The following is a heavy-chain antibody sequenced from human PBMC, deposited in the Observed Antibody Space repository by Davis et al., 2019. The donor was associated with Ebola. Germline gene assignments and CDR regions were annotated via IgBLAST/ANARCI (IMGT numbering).Heavy chain of an antibody. Sequence: ASVKVSCKASGYTFTNYAMNWVRQAPGQGLEWMGWFSVYNGNTNYAEKFQGRVTMTTDTSTSTAYMELRSLRSDDTAVYYCARKRGTAFDIWGQGTMVTVSS. J-gene: IGHJ3*02. V-gene: IGHV1-18*01. CDR2: FSVYNGNT. CDR1: GYTFTNYA. CDR3: ARKRGTAFDI. D-gene: IGHD1-1*01.